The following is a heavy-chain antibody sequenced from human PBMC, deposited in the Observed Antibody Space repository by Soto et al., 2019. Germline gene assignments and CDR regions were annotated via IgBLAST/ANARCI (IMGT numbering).Heavy chain of an antibody. D-gene: IGHD2-15*01. CDR1: GGSIDNSTYY. J-gene: IGHJ4*02. Sequence: PSETLSLTCAVSGGSIDNSTYYWGWIRQPPGKGLEWIGSVYYSGSSYYSPSLKSRVTMSVDSSKNHFSLILDSVTAADTAVYYCVSINAGGCYYFDYWGQGILVTVSS. V-gene: IGHV4-39*02. CDR2: VYYSGSS. CDR3: VSINAGGCYYFDY.